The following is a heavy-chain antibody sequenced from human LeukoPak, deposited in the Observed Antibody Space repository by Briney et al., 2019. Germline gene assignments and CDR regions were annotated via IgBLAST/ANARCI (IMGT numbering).Heavy chain of an antibody. J-gene: IGHJ5*02. CDR2: IYDSGST. CDR3: ARDHQLPLLGWFDP. V-gene: IGHV4-61*01. CDR1: GGSVSGASISSYY. Sequence: PSETLSLTCTVSGGSVSGASISSYYWSWIRQPPGKGLEWIGYIYDSGSTKYNPSLKSRVSISVDTANNQFSLEVSSVTAADTAVYYCARDHQLPLLGWFDPWGQGTLVTVSS. D-gene: IGHD2-2*01.